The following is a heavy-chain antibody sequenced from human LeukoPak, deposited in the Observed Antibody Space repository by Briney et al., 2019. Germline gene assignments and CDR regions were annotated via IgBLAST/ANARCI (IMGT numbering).Heavy chain of an antibody. J-gene: IGHJ2*01. Sequence: ASVKVSCTASGYTFSNYYMHWVRQAPGQGLEWMGMIKPTGGSTSYAQRFQGRVTMTRDTSTSTVYMELSSLTSEDTAVYYSARDGAFSGTSDWYFDLWGHGTLVTVSS. CDR1: GYTFSNYY. V-gene: IGHV1-46*01. CDR2: IKPTGGST. D-gene: IGHD3-10*01. CDR3: ARDGAFSGTSDWYFDL.